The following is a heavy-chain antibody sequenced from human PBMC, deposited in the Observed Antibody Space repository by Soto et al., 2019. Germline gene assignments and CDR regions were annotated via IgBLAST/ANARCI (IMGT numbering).Heavy chain of an antibody. J-gene: IGHJ3*02. Sequence: GGALRLSCGASGCTFSSYAISWGRQASGKGLEWVSAISGSGGSTYYADSVKGRFTISRDNSKNTLYLQMNSLRAEDTAVYYCAKAGTAMVHDALDIWGQGPMVT. CDR2: ISGSGGST. CDR3: AKAGTAMVHDALDI. D-gene: IGHD5-18*01. CDR1: GCTFSSYA. V-gene: IGHV3-23*01.